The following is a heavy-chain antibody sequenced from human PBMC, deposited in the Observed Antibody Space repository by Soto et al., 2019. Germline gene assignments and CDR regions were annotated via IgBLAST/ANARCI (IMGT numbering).Heavy chain of an antibody. CDR1: VGSISNYY. CDR2: IFYSGST. V-gene: IGHV4-59*12. Sequence: SETLSLTCTVSVGSISNYYWSWIRQPPGRGLEWIGHIFYSGSTNYNPALKSRVTISVDTSKNQFSLKLTSVTAADTAVYYCARDKITGLFDYWGQGTLVTVSS. CDR3: ARDKITGLFDY. J-gene: IGHJ4*02. D-gene: IGHD2-8*02.